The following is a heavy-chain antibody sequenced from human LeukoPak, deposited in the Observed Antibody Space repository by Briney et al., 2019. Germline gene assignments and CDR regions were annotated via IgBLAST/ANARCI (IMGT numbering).Heavy chain of an antibody. CDR2: IYTSGST. D-gene: IGHD2-8*02. CDR1: GGSISSYY. J-gene: IGHJ6*03. Sequence: SETLSLTCTVSGGSISSYYWSWIRQPARKGLEWIGRIYTSGSTNYNPSLKSRVTTSVDTSKNQFSLKLSSVTAADTAVYYCARGTGPYYYYYYYMDVWGKGTTVTVSS. CDR3: ARGTGPYYYYYYYMDV. V-gene: IGHV4-4*07.